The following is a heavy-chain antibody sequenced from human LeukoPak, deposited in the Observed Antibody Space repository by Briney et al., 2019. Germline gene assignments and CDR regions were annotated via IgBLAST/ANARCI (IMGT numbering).Heavy chain of an antibody. V-gene: IGHV3-33*06. CDR3: AKERAAAVEWYFDY. Sequence: GGSLRLSCAASGFRFSSYGMHWVRQAPGKGLEWVAVIWYDGSNKYYAASVKGRFTISRDNSKNTLYLQMNSLRAEDTAVYYCAKERAAAVEWYFDYWGQGTLVTVSS. J-gene: IGHJ4*02. CDR1: GFRFSSYG. CDR2: IWYDGSNK. D-gene: IGHD6-13*01.